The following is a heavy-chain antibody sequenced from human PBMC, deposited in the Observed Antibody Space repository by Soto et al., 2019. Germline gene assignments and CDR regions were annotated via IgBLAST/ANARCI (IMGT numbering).Heavy chain of an antibody. D-gene: IGHD4-17*01. CDR2: IFYSGGG. CDR3: TRRAITAVIPGDH. V-gene: IGHV4-39*01. CDR1: GDSISSSSYY. J-gene: IGHJ4*02. Sequence: SETLSLTCAVSGDSISSSSYYWGWIRQPPGKGLEWIGNIFYSGGGNYNPSLESRVTISVDTSRNQFSLKLTSVTAGDTAVYYCTRRAITAVIPGDHWGQGTLVTVSS.